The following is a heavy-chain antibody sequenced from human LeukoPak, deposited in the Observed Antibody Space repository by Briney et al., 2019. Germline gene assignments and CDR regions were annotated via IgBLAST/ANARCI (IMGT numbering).Heavy chain of an antibody. V-gene: IGHV3-23*01. D-gene: IGHD5-12*01. CDR2: ISASGDAT. CDR1: GFTFSAHS. CDR3: TKWSGYGDS. Sequence: DGSLPVSRAASGFTFSAHSMTWVRQAPGKGLEWVSGISASGDATFYAVSVKGRFTISRDNSKNTVDLQMNSLRAEDTAVYYCTKWSGYGDSWGQG. J-gene: IGHJ4*02.